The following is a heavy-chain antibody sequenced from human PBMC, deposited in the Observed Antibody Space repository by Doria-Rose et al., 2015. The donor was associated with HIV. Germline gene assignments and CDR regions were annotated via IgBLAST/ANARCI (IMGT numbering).Heavy chain of an antibody. J-gene: IGHJ3*02. CDR2: IKQDGSEK. D-gene: IGHD3-10*01. Sequence: YRMPWVRQAPGKGLEWVANIKQDGSEKSYVDSVDGRFTISRDDTKNSLYLQMNSLRAEDTAVYYCARGSYGAFDIWGQGTMITVSS. CDR3: ARGSYGAFDI. V-gene: IGHV3-7*01. CDR1: YR.